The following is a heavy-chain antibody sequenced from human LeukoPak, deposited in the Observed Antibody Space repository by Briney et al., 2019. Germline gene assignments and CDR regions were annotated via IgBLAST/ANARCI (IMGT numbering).Heavy chain of an antibody. CDR3: AKSGYNRFDY. V-gene: IGHV3-21*04. D-gene: IGHD5-24*01. CDR2: IGSSSSYI. CDR1: GFTFSSYS. Sequence: TGGSLRLSCAASGFTFSSYSMNWVRQAPGKGLEWVSFIGSSSSYIYYADSMKGRFTISRDNAKNSLYLQMNSLRAEDTAVYYCAKSGYNRFDYWGQGTLVTVSS. J-gene: IGHJ4*02.